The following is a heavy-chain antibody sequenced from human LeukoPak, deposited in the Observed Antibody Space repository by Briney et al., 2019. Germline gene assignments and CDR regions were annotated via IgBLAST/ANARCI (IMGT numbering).Heavy chain of an antibody. CDR3: ASPGSFGSDWSLDY. J-gene: IGHJ4*02. V-gene: IGHV4-39*01. CDR1: GGSISSSSYY. Sequence: SETLSLTCTVSGGSISSSSYYWGWIRQPPGKGLEWIGSLYHSGSTYYNSSLKSRVTLSVDTSKNQFSLKLSSVTAADTAVYYCASPGSFGSDWSLDYWGQGTLVTVSS. CDR2: LYHSGST. D-gene: IGHD6-19*01.